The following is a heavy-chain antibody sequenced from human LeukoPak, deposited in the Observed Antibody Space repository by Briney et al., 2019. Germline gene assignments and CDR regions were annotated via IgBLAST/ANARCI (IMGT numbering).Heavy chain of an antibody. D-gene: IGHD6-13*01. Sequence: PGGSLRLSCAASGFTFRSYGMHWVRQAPGKGLEGVAFIRYDGSNKYYADSVKGRFTISRDNSKNTLYLQMNSLRAEDTAVYYCAKGYSSSWFSNWFDPWGQGTLVTVSS. V-gene: IGHV3-30*02. CDR2: IRYDGSNK. CDR1: GFTFRSYG. CDR3: AKGYSSSWFSNWFDP. J-gene: IGHJ5*02.